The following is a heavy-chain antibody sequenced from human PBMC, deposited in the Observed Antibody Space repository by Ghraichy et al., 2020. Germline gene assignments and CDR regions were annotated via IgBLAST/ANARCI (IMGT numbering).Heavy chain of an antibody. Sequence: SETLSLTCTVSGGSISSSSFYWGWIRQPPGKGLEWIGSIYHSGSTYYNPSLKSRLIISIDTSKNQFSLKLSSVTAADTAVYHCARQYYSSRAYYYYMDVWGKGTTVTVSS. CDR1: GGSISSSSFY. D-gene: IGHD6-13*01. CDR2: IYHSGST. CDR3: ARQYYSSRAYYYYMDV. V-gene: IGHV4-39*01. J-gene: IGHJ6*03.